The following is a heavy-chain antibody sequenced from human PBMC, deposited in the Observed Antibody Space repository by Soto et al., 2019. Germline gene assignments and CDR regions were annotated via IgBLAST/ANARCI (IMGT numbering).Heavy chain of an antibody. CDR1: GGSISSSSYY. V-gene: IGHV4-39*01. Sequence: SETLSLTCTVSGGSISSSSYYWGWIRQPPGKGLEWIGSIYYSGSTYYNPSLKSRVTISVDTSKNQFSLKLSSVTAADTAVYYCARLSVGFGEIPTKPYMDVWGKGTTVTVSS. D-gene: IGHD3-10*01. J-gene: IGHJ6*03. CDR3: ARLSVGFGEIPTKPYMDV. CDR2: IYYSGST.